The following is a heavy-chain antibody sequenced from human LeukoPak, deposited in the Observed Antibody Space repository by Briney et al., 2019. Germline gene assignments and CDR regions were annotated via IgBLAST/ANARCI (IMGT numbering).Heavy chain of an antibody. CDR3: AKGLTTHDY. J-gene: IGHJ4*02. V-gene: IGHV3-23*01. CDR1: GFTFTDYA. CDR2: IRYGADST. Sequence: PGGSLRLSCAASGFTFTDYAMTWVRQAPGKGLEWVSTIRYGADSTYYADSVKGRFTISRDNSKNTLYLQMNSLRAADTAVYYCAKGLTTHDYWGQGTLVTVSS. D-gene: IGHD4-11*01.